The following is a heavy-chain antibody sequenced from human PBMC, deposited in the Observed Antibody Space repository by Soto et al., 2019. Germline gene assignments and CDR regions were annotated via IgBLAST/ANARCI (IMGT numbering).Heavy chain of an antibody. CDR3: AREGNHWRASMY. J-gene: IGHJ4*02. CDR2: MNGDGSEK. V-gene: IGHV3-7*05. D-gene: IGHD1-1*01. Sequence: GGSLRLSCAASGFGFSSYWMSWVRQAPGKGLEWVANMNGDGSEKYYVDSVKGRFTISRDNAKSSLNLQMSSLRAEDTAVYYCAREGNHWRASMYWGQGTLVTVSS. CDR1: GFGFSSYW.